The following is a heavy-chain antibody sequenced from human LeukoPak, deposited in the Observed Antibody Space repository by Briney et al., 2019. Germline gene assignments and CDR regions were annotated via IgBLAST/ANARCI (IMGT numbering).Heavy chain of an antibody. CDR1: GYTFTSYY. J-gene: IGHJ6*03. V-gene: IGHV1-46*01. CDR3: ARYGGYPYYYYYMDV. CDR2: INPSGGST. D-gene: IGHD4/OR15-4a*01. Sequence: ASVKVSCKASGYTFTSYYMHWVRQAPGQGLEWMGIINPSGGSTSYAQKFQGRVTMTRDTSTSTVYVELSSLRSEDTAVYYCARYGGYPYYYYYMDVWGKGTTVTVSS.